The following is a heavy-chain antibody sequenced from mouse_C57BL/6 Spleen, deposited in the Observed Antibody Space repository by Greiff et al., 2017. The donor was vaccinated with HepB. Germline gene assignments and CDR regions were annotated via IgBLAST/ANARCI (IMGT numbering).Heavy chain of an antibody. Sequence: QVQLQQPGAELVMPGASVKLSCKASGYTFTSYWMQWVKQRPGQGLEWIGEIDPSDSYTNYNQKFKGKATLTVDTSSSTAYMQLSSLTSEDSAVYYCARKGESNWYFDVWGTGTTVTVSS. V-gene: IGHV1-50*01. CDR3: ARKGESNWYFDV. D-gene: IGHD5-1*01. CDR1: GYTFTSYW. J-gene: IGHJ1*03. CDR2: IDPSDSYT.